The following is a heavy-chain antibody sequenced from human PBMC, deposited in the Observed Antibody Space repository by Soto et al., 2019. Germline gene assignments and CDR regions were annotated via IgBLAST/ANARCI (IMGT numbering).Heavy chain of an antibody. D-gene: IGHD2-2*01. Sequence: SLTCSSSSWGWIRQPPGKGLEWLGIISYSGSTYYSPSLKSRVTISVDASKNLFSLKLSSVTAADTAVYYCARTYVTDVVVVPASKAYMDVWGKGTTVTVSS. CDR3: ARTYVTDVVVVPASKAYMDV. J-gene: IGHJ6*03. CDR1: SLTCSSSS. V-gene: IGHV4-39*01. CDR2: ISYSGST.